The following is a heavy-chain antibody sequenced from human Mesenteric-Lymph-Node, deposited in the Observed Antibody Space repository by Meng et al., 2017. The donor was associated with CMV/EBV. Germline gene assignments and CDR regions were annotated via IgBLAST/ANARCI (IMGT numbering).Heavy chain of an antibody. Sequence: CTVSGFSLSTNGVGVGWIRQPPGKALEWLALVFWDDDKRYSPSLKSRLTITKDTSKNQVVLTMTNMDPVDTATYFCAHRGLPSYVLDYWGLGTLVTVSS. V-gene: IGHV2-5*02. CDR2: VFWDDDK. D-gene: IGHD3-10*02. J-gene: IGHJ4*02. CDR1: GFSLSTNGVG. CDR3: AHRGLPSYVLDY.